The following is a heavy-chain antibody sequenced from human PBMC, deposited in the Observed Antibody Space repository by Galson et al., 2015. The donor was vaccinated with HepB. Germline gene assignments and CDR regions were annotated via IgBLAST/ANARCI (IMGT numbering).Heavy chain of an antibody. CDR3: AREGVWLGELSSFDY. D-gene: IGHD3-10*01. Sequence: SLRLSCAASGFTFSNYAMHWVRQAPGKGLEWVAVISYDGSSKYYADSVKGRFTISRDNSKNTLYLQMNSLRAEDTAVYYCAREGVWLGELSSFDYWGQGTLVTVSS. CDR2: ISYDGSSK. J-gene: IGHJ4*02. V-gene: IGHV3-30*04. CDR1: GFTFSNYA.